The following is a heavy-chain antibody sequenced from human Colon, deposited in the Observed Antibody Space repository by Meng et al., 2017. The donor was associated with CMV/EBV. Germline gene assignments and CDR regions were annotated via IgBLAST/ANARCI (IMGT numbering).Heavy chain of an antibody. V-gene: IGHV4-34*01. J-gene: IGHJ6*02. CDR1: GTSFPLYF. D-gene: IGHD3-9*01. CDR3: ARGRSMTGQGTYYFNGLDV. Sequence: ESLKISCTLYGTSFPLYFWTWIRQAPGKGLEWIGDIDPRGTTNYNPSLKSRLTISADTSKNQFSLNLTSVTAADTAVYYCARGRSMTGQGTYYFNGLDVWGQGAMVTVSS. CDR2: IDPRGTT.